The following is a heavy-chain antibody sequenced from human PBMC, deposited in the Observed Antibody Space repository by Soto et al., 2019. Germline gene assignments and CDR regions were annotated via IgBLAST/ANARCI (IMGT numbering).Heavy chain of an antibody. Sequence: SETLFLTCTVSGGSISSSSYYWGWIRQPPGKGQEWIGSIYYSGSTNYNPSPKSRVTISVDTSKNQFSLKLSSVTAADTAVYYCARRGSSSWKNWFDPWGQGTLVTVSS. CDR2: IYYSGST. CDR1: GGSISSSSYY. V-gene: IGHV4-39*01. CDR3: ARRGSSSWKNWFDP. J-gene: IGHJ5*02. D-gene: IGHD6-13*01.